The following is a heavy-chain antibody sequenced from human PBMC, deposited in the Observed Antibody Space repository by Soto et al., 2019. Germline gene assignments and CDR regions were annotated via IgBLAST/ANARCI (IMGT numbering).Heavy chain of an antibody. CDR1: GGSISSSNW. V-gene: IGHV4-4*02. CDR3: ARGGGGPIDY. J-gene: IGHJ4*02. CDR2: IHHSGST. Sequence: QVQLQESGPGLVKPSGTLSLTCAVSGGSISSSNWWSWVRQPPGKGLEWIGEIHHSGSTNYNESVKRRVTISVDKSKNRFSLKLSAVTAADTAVYYCARGGGGPIDYWGQGTLVTVSS. D-gene: IGHD2-15*01.